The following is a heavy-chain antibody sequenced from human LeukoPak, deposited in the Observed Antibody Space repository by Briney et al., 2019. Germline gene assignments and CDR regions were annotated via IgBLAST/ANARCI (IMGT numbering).Heavy chain of an antibody. J-gene: IGHJ4*02. CDR1: GFTFSSYS. V-gene: IGHV3-48*04. D-gene: IGHD2-21*01. CDR3: AKGPYCGGDCSNQPTLFDY. Sequence: PGGSLRLSCAASGFTFSSYSMNWVRQAPGKGLEWVSYISSSSSTIYYADSVKGRFTISRDNVKNSLYLQMNSLRAEDTAVYYCAKGPYCGGDCSNQPTLFDYWGQGTLVTVSS. CDR2: ISSSSSTI.